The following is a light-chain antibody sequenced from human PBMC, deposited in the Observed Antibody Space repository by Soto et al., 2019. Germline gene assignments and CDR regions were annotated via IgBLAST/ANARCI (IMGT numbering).Light chain of an antibody. V-gene: IGKV1-5*03. CDR1: QSIGSW. CDR3: QQYCSYSPWT. J-gene: IGKJ1*01. Sequence: DIQMTQSPSTLSASVGDRVTITCRASQSIGSWLAWYQQKPGKAPKLLIYKASSLESGVPSRFSGSGSGTEFTLTISSLQPDDFASYYCQQYCSYSPWTFGQGTKVEFK. CDR2: KAS.